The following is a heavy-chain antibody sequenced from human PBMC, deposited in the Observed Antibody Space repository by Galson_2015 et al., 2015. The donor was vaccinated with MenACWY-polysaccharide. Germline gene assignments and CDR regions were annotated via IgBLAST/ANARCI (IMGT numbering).Heavy chain of an antibody. V-gene: IGHV4-39*01. Sequence: ETLSLTCTVSGGSISSSNYYWGWIRQSPEKGLEWIGTISYSGSIYHNPSLKSRVTISVDTSKNQFSLKLSSVTAADTAVYYCASRLAQVGIAGYGYGMDVWGQRTTVTVSS. CDR2: ISYSGSI. J-gene: IGHJ6*02. CDR3: ASRLAQVGIAGYGYGMDV. D-gene: IGHD2-15*01. CDR1: GGSISSSNYY.